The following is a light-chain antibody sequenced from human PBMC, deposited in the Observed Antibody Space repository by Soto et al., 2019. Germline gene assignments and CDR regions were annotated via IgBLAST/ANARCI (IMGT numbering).Light chain of an antibody. CDR2: STN. CDR1: SGSVSTSYY. V-gene: IGLV8-61*01. CDR3: VLYMGSGIGV. J-gene: IGLJ3*02. Sequence: QAVVTQEPSFSVSPGGTVTLTCGLSSGSVSTSYYPSWYQQTPGQAPRTLIYSTNTRSSGVPDRFSGSILGNKAALTITGAQADDESDYYCVLYMGSGIGVFGGGTKLTVX.